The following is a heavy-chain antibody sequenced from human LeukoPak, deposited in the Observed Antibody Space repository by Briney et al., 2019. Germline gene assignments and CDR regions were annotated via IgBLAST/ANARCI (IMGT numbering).Heavy chain of an antibody. J-gene: IGHJ6*02. Sequence: GGSLRLSCAASGFTFSSHSMNWVRQAPGKGLEWVSSISSSSSYIYYADSVKGRFTISRDNAKNSLYLQMNSLRAEDTAVYYCARDSDFWSGYLNYYYYYGMDVWGQGTTVTVSS. CDR3: ARDSDFWSGYLNYYYYYGMDV. D-gene: IGHD3-3*01. V-gene: IGHV3-21*01. CDR1: GFTFSSHS. CDR2: ISSSSSYI.